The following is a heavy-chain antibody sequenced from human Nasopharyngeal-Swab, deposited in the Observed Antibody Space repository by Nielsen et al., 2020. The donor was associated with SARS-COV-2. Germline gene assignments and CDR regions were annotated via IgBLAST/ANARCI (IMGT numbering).Heavy chain of an antibody. CDR2: IYHSGST. D-gene: IGHD3-9*01. Sequence: WLRQPPGKGLEWIGEIYHSGSTNYNPSLKSRVTISVDKSKKQFSLKLSFVSAADTAVYYCARGRHDILTGWWSYGFDIWGQGTMVTVSS. CDR3: ARGRHDILTGWWSYGFDI. J-gene: IGHJ3*02. V-gene: IGHV4-4*02.